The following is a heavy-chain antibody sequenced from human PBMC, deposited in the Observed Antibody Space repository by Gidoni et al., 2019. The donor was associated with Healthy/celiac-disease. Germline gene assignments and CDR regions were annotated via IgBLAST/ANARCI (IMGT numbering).Heavy chain of an antibody. CDR1: GVTFSSYG. D-gene: IGHD6-6*01. Sequence: QVQLVESGGGVVQPGRSLRLSCAASGVTFSSYGMHWVRPAPGKGLGWVAVIWYDGSNKYYADSVKGRFTISRDNSKNTLYLQMNSLRAEDTAVYYCVRSIAARFYYYYGMDVWGQGTTVTVSS. CDR3: VRSIAARFYYYYGMDV. V-gene: IGHV3-33*01. CDR2: IWYDGSNK. J-gene: IGHJ6*02.